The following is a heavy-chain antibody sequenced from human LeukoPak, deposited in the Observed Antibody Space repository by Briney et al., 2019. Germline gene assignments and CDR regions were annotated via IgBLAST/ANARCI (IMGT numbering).Heavy chain of an antibody. CDR1: GGSISSGSYY. CDR2: IYTSGST. Sequence: PSQTLSLICTVSGGSISSGSYYWSWIRQPAGKGLGWIGRIYTSGSTTYNPSLKSRVTMSVDTSKNQFSLKLHSVTAADTAVYYCARMSTVTTRWFFDYWGQGTLVTVSS. J-gene: IGHJ4*02. D-gene: IGHD4-17*01. V-gene: IGHV4-61*02. CDR3: ARMSTVTTRWFFDY.